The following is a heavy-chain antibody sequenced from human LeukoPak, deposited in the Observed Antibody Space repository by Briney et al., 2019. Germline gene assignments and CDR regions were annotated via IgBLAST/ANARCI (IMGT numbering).Heavy chain of an antibody. CDR1: GDSASSNSAA. CDR3: AREVRGYSYGSTDYYYYYMDV. V-gene: IGHV6-1*01. D-gene: IGHD5-18*01. CDR2: TYYRSKWYN. Sequence: SQTLSLTCAISGDSASSNSAAWNWIRQSPSRGLEWLGRTYYRSKWYNDYAVSVKSRITINPDTSKNQFSLQLNSVTPEDTAVYYCAREVRGYSYGSTDYYYYYMDVWGKGTTVTVSS. J-gene: IGHJ6*03.